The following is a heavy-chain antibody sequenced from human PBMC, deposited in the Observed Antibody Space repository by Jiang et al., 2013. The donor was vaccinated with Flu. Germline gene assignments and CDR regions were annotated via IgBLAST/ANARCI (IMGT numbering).Heavy chain of an antibody. CDR1: GGSISSSSYY. CDR3: ARDGAYCGGDCYSDAF. J-gene: IGHJ3*01. CDR2: IYYSGST. Sequence: LLKPSETLSLTCTVSGGSISSSSYYWGWIRQPPGKGLEWIGSIYYSGSTYYNPSLKSRVTISVDTSKNQFSLKLSSVTAADTAVYYCARDGAYCGGDCYSDAF. D-gene: IGHD2-21*01. V-gene: IGHV4-39*07.